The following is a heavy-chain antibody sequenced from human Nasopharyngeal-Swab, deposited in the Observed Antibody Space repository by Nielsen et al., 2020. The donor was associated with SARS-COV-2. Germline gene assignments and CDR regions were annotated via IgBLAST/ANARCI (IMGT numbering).Heavy chain of an antibody. CDR3: ARDAEGRDYYYYMDV. J-gene: IGHJ6*03. CDR2: IIPIFGTA. Sequence: ARHAPGQGLEWMGGIIPIFGTANYAQKFQGRVSITADESTRTAYMELTSLRSEDTAVYYCARDAEGRDYYYYMDVWGKGTTVTVSS. V-gene: IGHV1-69*01.